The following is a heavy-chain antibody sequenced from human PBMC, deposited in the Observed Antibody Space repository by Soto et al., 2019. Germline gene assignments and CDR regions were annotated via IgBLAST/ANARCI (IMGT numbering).Heavy chain of an antibody. J-gene: IGHJ4*02. CDR2: IYWDDDK. D-gene: IGHD3-22*01. V-gene: IGHV2-5*02. CDR1: GFSLSSDGAA. Sequence: QITLKESGPTLVKPTQTLTLTCSFSGFSLSSDGAAVSWVRQPPGKALEGLALIYWDDDKPSSPSLKSRLTITKDTPNNQVVLTMTNMDPADTATYFCAHSDSRLSHSLDYWGQGSLVTVSS. CDR3: AHSDSRLSHSLDY.